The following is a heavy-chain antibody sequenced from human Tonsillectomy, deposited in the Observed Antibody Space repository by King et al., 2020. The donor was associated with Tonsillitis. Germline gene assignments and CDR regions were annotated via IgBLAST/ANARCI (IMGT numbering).Heavy chain of an antibody. Sequence: QLQESGPGLVKPSGTLSLTCNVSGGSISSSNWWSWVRQPPGKGLEWIGEIYHSGSTDYNPSLKSRVTISVDKSKNQFSLKLRSVTAADTAVYYCARGIVVLPPAMFVVYSYYGMDVWGQGTTVTVSS. V-gene: IGHV4-4*02. CDR2: IYHSGST. CDR3: ARGIVVLPPAMFVVYSYYGMDV. J-gene: IGHJ6*02. CDR1: GGSISSSNW. D-gene: IGHD2-2*01.